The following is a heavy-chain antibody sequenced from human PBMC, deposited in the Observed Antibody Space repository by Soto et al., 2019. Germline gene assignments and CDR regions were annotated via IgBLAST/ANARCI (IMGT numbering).Heavy chain of an antibody. V-gene: IGHV1-69*08. Sequence: QVQLVQSGAEVKKPGSSVKVSCKASGGTFSTYTITWVRQAPGQGLEWMGRIIPIIGIINYAQKVQGRVTISADKFTGTSYMELTGLRSYDTAVYYCAGDPDSHYIDSHASSYPWGQGTLVTVSS. D-gene: IGHD4-4*01. CDR1: GGTFSTYT. CDR3: AGDPDSHYIDSHASSYP. J-gene: IGHJ5*02. CDR2: IIPIIGII.